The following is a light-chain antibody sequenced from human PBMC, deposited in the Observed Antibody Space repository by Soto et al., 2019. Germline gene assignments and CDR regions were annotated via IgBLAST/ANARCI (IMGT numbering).Light chain of an antibody. CDR2: EVS. J-gene: IGLJ3*02. Sequence: QSALTQPASVSGSPGQSITISCTGTSSDVGGYNYVSWYQQHPGKAPKLMIYEVSNRPSGVSNRFSGYKSGNTASLTISGIQAEDEADYYCSSYTSSSTWVFGGGTKVTVL. V-gene: IGLV2-14*01. CDR1: SSDVGGYNY. CDR3: SSYTSSSTWV.